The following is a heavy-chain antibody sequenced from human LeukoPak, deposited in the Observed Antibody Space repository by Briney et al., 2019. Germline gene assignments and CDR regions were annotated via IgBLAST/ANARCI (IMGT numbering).Heavy chain of an antibody. Sequence: PGGSLRLSCAASGVTFSSHSMHWVRQAPGKGLEYVSGISSNGDDTYYAQSVKGRFTISRDNSKNTLYLQMGSLRTEDMAIYYCAREAVGGRTDYWGQGTLVIVSS. V-gene: IGHV3-64*01. J-gene: IGHJ4*02. D-gene: IGHD6-19*01. CDR2: ISSNGDDT. CDR1: GVTFSSHS. CDR3: AREAVGGRTDY.